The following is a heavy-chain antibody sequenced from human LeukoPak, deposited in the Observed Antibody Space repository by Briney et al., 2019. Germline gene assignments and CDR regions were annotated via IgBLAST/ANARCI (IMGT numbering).Heavy chain of an antibody. Sequence: GRSLRLSCAASGFTLSSYAMHWVRQAPGKGLEWVAVITYDGNNKYYADSVKGRFTISRDSSKNTLYLLMNSLRADDTAVYYCAKAPAYSSGGTCYHYWGRGSLVTVSS. CDR2: ITYDGNNK. J-gene: IGHJ4*02. V-gene: IGHV3-30-3*01. CDR1: GFTLSSYA. D-gene: IGHD2-15*01. CDR3: AKAPAYSSGGTCYHY.